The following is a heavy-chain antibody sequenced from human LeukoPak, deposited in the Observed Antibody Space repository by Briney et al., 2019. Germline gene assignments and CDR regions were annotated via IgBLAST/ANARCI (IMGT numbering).Heavy chain of an antibody. D-gene: IGHD1-14*01. CDR1: GYSFTTYW. CDR2: IFPGDSET. Sequence: GESLKISCKGAGYSFTTYWIAWVRQMPGKGLEWMGIIFPGDSETIYSPSFQGQVTISADNSITTAYLQWSSLKASDTAMYYCARKAVYYYGMDVWGQGTAVTVSS. V-gene: IGHV5-51*01. CDR3: ARKAVYYYGMDV. J-gene: IGHJ6*02.